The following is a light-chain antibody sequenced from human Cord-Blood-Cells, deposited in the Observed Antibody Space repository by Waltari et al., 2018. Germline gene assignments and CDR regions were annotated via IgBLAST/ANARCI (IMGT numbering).Light chain of an antibody. CDR3: CSCAGGGTGV. CDR1: SSDVGSYNL. J-gene: IGLJ2*01. V-gene: IGLV2-23*01. CDR2: AGR. Sequence: QSALTQPASVSGSPGQSITISCTGTSSDVGSYNLFSWYPEHPSKAPKLMIYAGRKRRAGFSNRVSGSKWGNAASLTISGLRAEDEYDYYCCSCAGGGTGVFGGGTKLTVL.